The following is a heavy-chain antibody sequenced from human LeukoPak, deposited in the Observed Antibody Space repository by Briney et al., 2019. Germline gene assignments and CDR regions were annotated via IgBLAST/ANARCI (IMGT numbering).Heavy chain of an antibody. CDR3: ARGGYSYGYTYFDY. CDR2: ISYDGSNK. V-gene: IGHV3-30*04. D-gene: IGHD5-18*01. CDR1: GFTFSSYA. Sequence: PGGSLRLSCAASGFTFSSYAMHWVRQAPGKGLEWVAVISYDGSNKYYADSVKGRFTISRDNSKNTLYLQMNSLRAEDTAVYYCARGGYSYGYTYFDYWGQGALVTVSS. J-gene: IGHJ4*02.